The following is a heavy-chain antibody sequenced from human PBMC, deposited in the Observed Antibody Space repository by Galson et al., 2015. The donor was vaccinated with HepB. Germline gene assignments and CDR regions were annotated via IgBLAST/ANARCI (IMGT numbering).Heavy chain of an antibody. CDR1: GFTFSSYA. D-gene: IGHD3-9*01. Sequence: SLRLSCAASGFTFSSYAMHWVRQAPGKGLEWVAVISYDGSNKYYADSVKGRFTISRDNSKNTLYLQMNSLRAEDTAVYYCAREGLRYFDWLLNGYYFDYWGQGTLVTVSS. CDR2: ISYDGSNK. V-gene: IGHV3-30*04. J-gene: IGHJ4*02. CDR3: AREGLRYFDWLLNGYYFDY.